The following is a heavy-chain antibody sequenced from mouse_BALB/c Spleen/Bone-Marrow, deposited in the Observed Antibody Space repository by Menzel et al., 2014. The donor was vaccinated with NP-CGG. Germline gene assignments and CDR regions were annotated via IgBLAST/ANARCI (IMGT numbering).Heavy chain of an antibody. CDR1: GIDFSRYW. Sequence: EADGIDFSRYWMSWVRQAPGKGLEWIGEINPDSSTINYTPSLKDKFIISRDNAKNTLYLQKSKVRSEDTALYYCTXLHYYGYSVYGGQGTLFTFST. D-gene: IGHD1-2*01. V-gene: IGHV4-1*02. CDR2: INPDSSTI. CDR3: TXLHYYGYSVY. J-gene: IGHJ3*01.